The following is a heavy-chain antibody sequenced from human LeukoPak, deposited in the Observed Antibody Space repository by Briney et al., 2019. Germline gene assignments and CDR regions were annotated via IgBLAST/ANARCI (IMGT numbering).Heavy chain of an antibody. Sequence: GGSLRLSCAASGFSFNTYSMNWVRQAPGKGLEWVSHISSSSSTIYYADSVKGRFTIYRDNAKTSLYLQMNSLRDEDTAVYYCARVEQQPRGVCGMDVWEQGWTVSVSS. CDR2: ISSSSSTI. CDR1: GFSFNTYS. V-gene: IGHV3-48*02. CDR3: ARVEQQPRGVCGMDV. J-gene: IGHJ6*01. D-gene: IGHD6-13*01.